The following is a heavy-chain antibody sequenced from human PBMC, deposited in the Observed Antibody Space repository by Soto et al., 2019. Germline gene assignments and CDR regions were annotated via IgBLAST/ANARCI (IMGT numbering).Heavy chain of an antibody. V-gene: IGHV3-23*01. CDR1: GFTFSTYA. J-gene: IGHJ3*02. CDR2: IGTHADTT. CDR3: ARPYVEVAVNDAFDI. D-gene: IGHD3-16*01. Sequence: EVQLLESGGGLVQPGWSLRLSCAASGFTFSTYALTWVRQAPGEGLEWVSSIGTHADTTYYVDSVKGRFSISRDNSKNTVYLQMSSLSAEDTAVYYCARPYVEVAVNDAFDIWGRGTMVTVSS.